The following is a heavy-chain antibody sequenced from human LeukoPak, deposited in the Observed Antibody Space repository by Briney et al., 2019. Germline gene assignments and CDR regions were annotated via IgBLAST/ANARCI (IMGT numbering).Heavy chain of an antibody. J-gene: IGHJ4*02. CDR1: GFTFSSYA. CDR2: ISYGGSNK. CDR3: ARDGGGSGWYAYYFDY. D-gene: IGHD6-19*01. V-gene: IGHV3-30-3*01. Sequence: PGGSLRLSCAASGFTFSSYAMHWVRQAPGKGLEWVALISYGGSNKYYADSVKGRFTISRDNSKSTLYLQMNSLRPEDTALYYCARDGGGSGWYAYYFDYWGQGILVTVSS.